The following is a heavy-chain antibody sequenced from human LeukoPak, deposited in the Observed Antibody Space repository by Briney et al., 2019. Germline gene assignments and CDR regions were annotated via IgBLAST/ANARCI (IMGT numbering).Heavy chain of an antibody. Sequence: GGSLRLSCVASGFNFSSYSMNWLRQAPGKGLEWVSSISTSSNYIYYLDSVKGRFSVSRDNAKSSLYLEMNSLRAEDTAVYYCARDGHTIFGVVTPSWGQGTLVTVSS. CDR2: ISTSSNYI. CDR1: GFNFSSYS. CDR3: ARDGHTIFGVVTPS. J-gene: IGHJ4*02. D-gene: IGHD3-3*01. V-gene: IGHV3-21*06.